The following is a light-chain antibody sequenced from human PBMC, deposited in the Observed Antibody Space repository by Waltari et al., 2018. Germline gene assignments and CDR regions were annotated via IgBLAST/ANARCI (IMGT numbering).Light chain of an antibody. Sequence: DIVMTQSPLSLPVTPGEPASISCRSSQSLLYTNGYNYLDWFLQKPGQSPQLLIYLGSNRASGVPDRFSGSGSGTDFTLKISRVEAEDVGVYYCMQCLQTPYTFGQGTKLEIK. CDR1: QSLLYTNGYNY. J-gene: IGKJ2*01. CDR2: LGS. V-gene: IGKV2-28*01. CDR3: MQCLQTPYT.